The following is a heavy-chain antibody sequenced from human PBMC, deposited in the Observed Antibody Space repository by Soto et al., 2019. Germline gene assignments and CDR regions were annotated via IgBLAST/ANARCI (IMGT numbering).Heavy chain of an antibody. D-gene: IGHD5-12*01. Sequence: ASVKVSCKAPGYTFTSYGISWVRQAPGQGLEWMGWISAYNGNTNYAQKLQGRVTMTTDTSTSTAYMELRSLRSDDTAVYYCARDVSKWLTYWFDPWGQGTLVTVSA. J-gene: IGHJ5*02. V-gene: IGHV1-18*01. CDR2: ISAYNGNT. CDR1: GYTFTSYG. CDR3: ARDVSKWLTYWFDP.